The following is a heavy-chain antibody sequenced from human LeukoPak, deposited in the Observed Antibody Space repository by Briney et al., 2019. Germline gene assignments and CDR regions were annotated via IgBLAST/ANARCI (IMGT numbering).Heavy chain of an antibody. Sequence: SETLSLTCTVSGGSISFSIYYWGWIRQPPGKGLDWIGSIYYSGNTYYNPSLKSRVTILVDTSKNQFSLKLSSVTAADTAVYYCARHEDSSGCYLTRVQSWGQGTLVTVSS. V-gene: IGHV4-39*01. J-gene: IGHJ4*02. CDR2: IYYSGNT. CDR1: GGSISFSIYY. D-gene: IGHD3-22*01. CDR3: ARHEDSSGCYLTRVQS.